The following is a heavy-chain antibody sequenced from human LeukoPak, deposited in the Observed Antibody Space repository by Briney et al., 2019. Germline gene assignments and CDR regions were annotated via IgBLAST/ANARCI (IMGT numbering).Heavy chain of an antibody. CDR1: GGTFSNYA. Sequence: GASVKVSCKTSGGTFSNYAISWVRQAPGQGLEWMGRIIPILGIANYAQKFQGRVTITADKSTSTAYMELSSLRSEDTAVYYCARGRYSGYEGYWGQGTLVTVSS. V-gene: IGHV1-69*04. D-gene: IGHD5-12*01. CDR2: IIPILGIA. CDR3: ARGRYSGYEGY. J-gene: IGHJ4*02.